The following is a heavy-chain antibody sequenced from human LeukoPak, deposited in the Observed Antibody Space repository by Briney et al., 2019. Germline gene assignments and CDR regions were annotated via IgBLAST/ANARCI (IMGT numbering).Heavy chain of an antibody. D-gene: IGHD3-16*02. CDR3: TRHDAVPVIGHGMGV. J-gene: IGHJ6*02. CDR1: GGSISSYY. CDR2: IYYTGIT. Sequence: SETLSLTCTVSGGSISSYYWSWIRQPPGKGLEWIGYIYYTGITNYNPSLESRVTISVDTTKNQFSLKLNSVTAADTAVYYCTRHDAVPVIGHGMGVWGQGTTVTVSS. V-gene: IGHV4-59*08.